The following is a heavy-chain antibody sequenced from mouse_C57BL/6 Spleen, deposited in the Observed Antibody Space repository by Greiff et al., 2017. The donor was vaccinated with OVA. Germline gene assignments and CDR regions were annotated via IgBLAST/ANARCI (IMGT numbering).Heavy chain of an antibody. CDR3: ARSYGSSYYFDD. Sequence: QVQLQQSGAELVKPGASVKISCKASGYAFSSYWMNWVKQRPGKGLEWIGQIYPGDGDTNYNGKFKGKATLTADKSSSTAYMQLSSLTSEDSAVYFCARSYGSSYYFDDWGKGTTLTVSS. CDR2: IYPGDGDT. D-gene: IGHD1-1*01. V-gene: IGHV1-80*01. J-gene: IGHJ2*01. CDR1: GYAFSSYW.